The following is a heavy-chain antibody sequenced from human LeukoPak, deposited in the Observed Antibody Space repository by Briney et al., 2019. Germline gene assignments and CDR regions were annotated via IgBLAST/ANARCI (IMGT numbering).Heavy chain of an antibody. V-gene: IGHV4-39*01. J-gene: IGHJ4*02. CDR2: IFYSGST. CDR1: GGSISTSNYY. D-gene: IGHD3-10*01. CDR3: ARLVLWFGELLQPPFNFDY. Sequence: SETLSLTCTVSGGSISTSNYYWGWIRQPPGKGLEWIGNIFYSGSTHYNPSLKSRVTISVDTSKNQFSLKLSSVTAADTAVYYCARLVLWFGELLQPPFNFDYWGQGTLVTVSS.